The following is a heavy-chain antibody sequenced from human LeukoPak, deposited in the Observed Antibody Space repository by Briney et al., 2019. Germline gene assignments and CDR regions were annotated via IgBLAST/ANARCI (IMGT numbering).Heavy chain of an antibody. J-gene: IGHJ5*02. CDR1: GGTFSSYA. D-gene: IGHD3-3*01. CDR3: ARTSARFCGNWFDP. Sequence: GSSVKVSCKASGGTFSSYAISWVRQAPGQGLEWMGRIIPIFGTANYAQKFQGRVTITTDESTSTAYMELSSLRSEDTAVYYCARTSARFCGNWFDPWGQGTLVTVSS. V-gene: IGHV1-69*05. CDR2: IIPIFGTA.